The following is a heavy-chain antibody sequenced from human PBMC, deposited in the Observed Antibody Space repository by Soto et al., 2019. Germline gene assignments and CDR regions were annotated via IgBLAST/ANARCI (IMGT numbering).Heavy chain of an antibody. D-gene: IGHD5-18*01. V-gene: IGHV6-1*01. Sequence: PSQTLSLPCAISGDSVSSNSAAWNWIRQSPSRGLEWLGRTYYRSKWYNDYAVSVKSRITINPDTSKNQFSLQLNSVTPEDTAVYYCARDTVALGAMVPYYYYGMDVWGQGTTVTVSS. CDR1: GDSVSSNSAA. J-gene: IGHJ6*02. CDR2: TYYRSKWYN. CDR3: ARDTVALGAMVPYYYYGMDV.